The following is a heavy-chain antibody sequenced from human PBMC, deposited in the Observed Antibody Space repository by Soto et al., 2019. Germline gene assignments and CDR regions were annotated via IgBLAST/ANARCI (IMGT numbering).Heavy chain of an antibody. CDR1: GGDFKNFI. CDR3: ARVGSCLRSSCLYYGMDV. J-gene: IGHJ6*02. D-gene: IGHD2-2*03. Sequence: VQLVQSGAEVRKPGSSVKVSCKASGGDFKNFIIAWVRQAPGHGLEWMGWVIPIFGTPNFVQKFQDRVTITEYEATSTTYMELLSLRSEYTAVYYCARVGSCLRSSCLYYGMDVWGQGTTVIVSS. V-gene: IGHV1-69*01. CDR2: VIPIFGTP.